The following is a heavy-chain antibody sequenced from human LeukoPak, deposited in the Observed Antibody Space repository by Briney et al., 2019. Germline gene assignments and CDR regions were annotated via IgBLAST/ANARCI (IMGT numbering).Heavy chain of an antibody. Sequence: SVKVSCKASGGTFSSYTISWVRQAPGQGLEWMGGIIPIFGTANYAQKFQGRVTITADESTSTAYMELSSLRSEDTAVYYCAREQARITMIVVVPKDYYGMDVWGQGTTVTVSS. J-gene: IGHJ6*02. CDR3: AREQARITMIVVVPKDYYGMDV. CDR1: GGTFSSYT. V-gene: IGHV1-69*13. D-gene: IGHD3-22*01. CDR2: IIPIFGTA.